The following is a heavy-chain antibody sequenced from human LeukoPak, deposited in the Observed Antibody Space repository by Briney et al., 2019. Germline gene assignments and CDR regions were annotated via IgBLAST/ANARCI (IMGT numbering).Heavy chain of an antibody. CDR1: GYIFTNYW. V-gene: IGHV5-51*01. Sequence: GESLKISCQVSGYIFTNYWIGWVRQMPGKGLESMGIIYPADSDTTYSPSFQGQDTISADKSISTVYLQWSSLKASDTAMYYCARQSRDGSETRGYYFDYWGPGTQVTVSS. D-gene: IGHD3-10*01. CDR3: ARQSRDGSETRGYYFDY. J-gene: IGHJ4*02. CDR2: IYPADSDT.